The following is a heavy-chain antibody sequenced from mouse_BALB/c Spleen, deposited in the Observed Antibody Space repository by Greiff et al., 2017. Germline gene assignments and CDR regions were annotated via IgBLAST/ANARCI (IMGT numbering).Heavy chain of an antibody. CDR1: GYTFTSYW. D-gene: IGHD2-3*01. CDR2: INPSTGYT. CDR3: ARDGGGNSWFAY. V-gene: IGHV1-7*01. J-gene: IGHJ3*01. Sequence: QVQLKESGAELAKPGASVKMSCKASGYTFTSYWMHWVNQRPGQGLEWIGYINPSTGYTEYNQKFKDKATLTADKSSSTAYMQLSSLTSEDSAVYYCARDGGGNSWFAYWGQGTLVTVSA.